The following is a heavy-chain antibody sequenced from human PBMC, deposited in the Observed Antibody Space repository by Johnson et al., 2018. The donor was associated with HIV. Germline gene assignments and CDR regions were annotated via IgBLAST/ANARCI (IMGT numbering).Heavy chain of an antibody. CDR3: AKDRRQSSWELLDDAFDI. D-gene: IGHD1-26*01. CDR1: GFTFSSYG. J-gene: IGHJ3*02. V-gene: IGHV3-30*02. Sequence: QVLLVESGGGVVQPGGSLRLSCAASGFTFSSYGMHWVSQAPGKGLEWVAFIRYDGGNKYYADSVKGRFTISRDNSKNTLYLQMNSLRAEDTAGYYCAKDRRQSSWELLDDAFDIWGQGTMVTVSP. CDR2: IRYDGGNK.